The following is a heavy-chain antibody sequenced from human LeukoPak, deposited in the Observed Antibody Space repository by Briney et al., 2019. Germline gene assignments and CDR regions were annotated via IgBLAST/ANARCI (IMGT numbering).Heavy chain of an antibody. CDR2: IYYSGST. CDR3: ASFIVGATDMNWYFDL. Sequence: SQTLSLTCTVSGGSISSGDYYWRWIRQPPGKGLEWIGYIYYSGSTYYNPSLKSRVTISVDTSKNQFSLKLSSVTAADTAVYYCASFIVGATDMNWYFDLWGRGTLVTVSS. V-gene: IGHV4-30-4*01. J-gene: IGHJ2*01. D-gene: IGHD1-26*01. CDR1: GGSISSGDYY.